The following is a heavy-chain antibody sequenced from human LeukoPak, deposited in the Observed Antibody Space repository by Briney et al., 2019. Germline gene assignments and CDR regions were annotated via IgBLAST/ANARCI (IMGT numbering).Heavy chain of an antibody. V-gene: IGHV1-18*04. CDR2: ISAYNGNT. J-gene: IGHJ4*02. CDR3: ARIYSYGNGVYYFDY. CDR1: GYTFTTYG. Sequence: APVKVPCKASGYTFTTYGISWVRQAPGQRLEWMGWISAYNGNTNYAQKLQGRVTMTTDTSTSTAYMELRSLRSDDTAVYYCARIYSYGNGVYYFDYWGQGTLVTVSS. D-gene: IGHD5-18*01.